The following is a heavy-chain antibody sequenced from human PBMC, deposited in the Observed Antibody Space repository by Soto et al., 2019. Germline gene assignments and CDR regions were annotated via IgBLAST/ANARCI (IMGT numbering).Heavy chain of an antibody. J-gene: IGHJ5*02. Sequence: PSETLSLTCTVSGGSISSGNYYWSWIRQHPGKGLEWIGYIYYSGSTYYNSSLKSRVTISLDTSKNQFSLKLSSVTAADTAVYFCARTGKFYYYDTTGLPFDPWGPGTLVTVS. V-gene: IGHV4-30-4*08. CDR2: IYYSGST. D-gene: IGHD3-22*01. CDR3: ARTGKFYYYDTTGLPFDP. CDR1: GGSISSGNYY.